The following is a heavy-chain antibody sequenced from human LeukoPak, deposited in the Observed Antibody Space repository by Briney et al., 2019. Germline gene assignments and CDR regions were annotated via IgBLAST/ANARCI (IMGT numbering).Heavy chain of an antibody. V-gene: IGHV3-74*01. CDR1: GFTFSSYW. CDR2: INSDGSST. D-gene: IGHD2-2*01. CDR3: ASIGYCSSTSCYGSPYYYYGMDV. J-gene: IGHJ6*04. Sequence: PGGSLRLSCAASGFTFSSYWMHWVRQAPGKGLVWVSRINSDGSSTSYADSVKGRFTISRDNAKNTLYLQMNSLRAEDTAVYYCASIGYCSSTSCYGSPYYYYGMDVWGKGTTVTVSS.